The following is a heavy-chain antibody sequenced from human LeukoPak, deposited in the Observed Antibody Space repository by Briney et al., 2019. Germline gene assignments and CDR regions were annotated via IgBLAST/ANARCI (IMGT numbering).Heavy chain of an antibody. J-gene: IGHJ6*02. Sequence: GGSLRLSCAASGFTFSSYIMNWVRQAPGKGLEWVSSISSSSSYIYYADSVKGRFTISRDNAKNSLYLQMNSLRAEDTAVYYCARDWGLGYCSSTSCYTGSYYYYGMDVWGQGTTVTVSS. D-gene: IGHD2-2*02. CDR3: ARDWGLGYCSSTSCYTGSYYYYGMDV. CDR2: ISSSSSYI. CDR1: GFTFSSYI. V-gene: IGHV3-21*01.